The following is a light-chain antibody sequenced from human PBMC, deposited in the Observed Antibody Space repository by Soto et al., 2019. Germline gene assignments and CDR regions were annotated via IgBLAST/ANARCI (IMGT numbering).Light chain of an antibody. V-gene: IGKV4-1*01. Sequence: DIVMTQSPDSLAVSLGESATINCKSSQTVLYSSNHKNYLAWYQQKPRQPPKLLIYWASTRESRVPDRISGSGSETDFTLTSSSLQAEDVAVYYCHQYYSTITFGQGTRLEIK. CDR1: QTVLYSSNHKNY. J-gene: IGKJ5*01. CDR2: WAS. CDR3: HQYYSTIT.